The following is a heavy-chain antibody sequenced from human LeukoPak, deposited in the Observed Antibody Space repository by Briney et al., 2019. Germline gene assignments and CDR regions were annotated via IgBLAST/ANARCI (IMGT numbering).Heavy chain of an antibody. CDR2: INPNTGGT. Sequence: ASVTVSLKASGYTFTVYYIHWVRQAPGQGPEWMGYINPNTGGTKYAQKFQDRVTMTRDTSISTAYMELSRLRSDDTAVYYCARVRDGNTVDFDYWGQGTLVTVSS. CDR1: GYTFTVYY. CDR3: ARVRDGNTVDFDY. J-gene: IGHJ4*02. D-gene: IGHD5-24*01. V-gene: IGHV1-2*02.